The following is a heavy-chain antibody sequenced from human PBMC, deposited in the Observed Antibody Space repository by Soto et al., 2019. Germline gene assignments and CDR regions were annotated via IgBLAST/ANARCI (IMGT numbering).Heavy chain of an antibody. Sequence: PSETLSLTCAVYGGSFSGYYWSWIRQPPGKGLEWIGEINHSGSTNYNPSLKSRVTISVDTSKNQFSLKLSSVTAADTAVYYCARVGIAARRYYYYYYMDVWGKGTTVTVSS. V-gene: IGHV4-34*01. CDR2: INHSGST. J-gene: IGHJ6*03. CDR1: GGSFSGYY. D-gene: IGHD6-6*01. CDR3: ARVGIAARRYYYYYYMDV.